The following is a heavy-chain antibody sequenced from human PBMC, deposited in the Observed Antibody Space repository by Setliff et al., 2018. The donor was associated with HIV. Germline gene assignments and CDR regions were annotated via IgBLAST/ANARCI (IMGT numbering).Heavy chain of an antibody. CDR3: ARASYYYDSSGRHIRLFDY. CDR2: IYYSGST. CDR1: GGSISSYY. Sequence: PSQTLSLTCAVSGGSISSYYWSWIRQPPGKGLEWIGYIYYSGSTNYNPSLKSRVTISVDTSKNQFSLKLSSVTATDTAVYYCARASYYYDSSGRHIRLFDYWGQGTLVTVSS. V-gene: IGHV4-59*01. J-gene: IGHJ4*02. D-gene: IGHD3-22*01.